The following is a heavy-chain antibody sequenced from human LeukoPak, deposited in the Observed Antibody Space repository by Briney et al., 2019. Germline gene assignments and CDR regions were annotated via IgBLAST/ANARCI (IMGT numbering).Heavy chain of an antibody. J-gene: IGHJ4*02. V-gene: IGHV1-69*01. CDR1: GGTFSSYA. Sequence: SVKVSCKASGGTFSSYAISWVRQAPGQGLEWMGGIIPIFGTANYAQKFQGRVTITADESTSTAYMELSSLRSEDTAVYYCATVPRYSGYDSVDYWGQGTLVTVSS. D-gene: IGHD5-12*01. CDR2: IIPIFGTA. CDR3: ATVPRYSGYDSVDY.